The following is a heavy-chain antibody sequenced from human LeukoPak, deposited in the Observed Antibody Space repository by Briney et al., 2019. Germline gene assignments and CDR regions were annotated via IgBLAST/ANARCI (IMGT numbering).Heavy chain of an antibody. D-gene: IGHD6-13*01. CDR2: IKQDGSEK. Sequence: PGGSLRLSCAASGFTFSDYYMSWVRQAPGKGLEWVANIKQDGSEKYYVGSVKGRFTISRDNAKNSLYLQMNSLRAEDTAMYYCARDSAGNDYWGQGTLVTVSS. CDR3: ARDSAGNDY. CDR1: GFTFSDYY. V-gene: IGHV3-7*01. J-gene: IGHJ4*02.